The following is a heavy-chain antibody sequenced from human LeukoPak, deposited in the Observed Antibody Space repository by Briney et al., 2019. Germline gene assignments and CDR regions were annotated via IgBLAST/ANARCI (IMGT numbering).Heavy chain of an antibody. V-gene: IGHV4-31*03. J-gene: IGHJ2*01. D-gene: IGHD4-17*01. Sequence: SQTLSLTCTVSGGSISSGGYYWSWIRQHPGKGLEWIGYIYYSGSTYYNPTLKSRVTISVDTSKNHFSLKLSSVTAADTAVYYCARRVDYGDYDWYFDLWGRGTLVTVSS. CDR1: GGSISSGGYY. CDR2: IYYSGST. CDR3: ARRVDYGDYDWYFDL.